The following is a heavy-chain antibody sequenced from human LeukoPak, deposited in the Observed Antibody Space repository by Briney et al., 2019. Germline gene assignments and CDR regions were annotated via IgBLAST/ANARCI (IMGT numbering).Heavy chain of an antibody. CDR3: ARSNHYYGSGSGASFDI. Sequence: ASVKVSCKASGYTFIGYYMHWVRQAPGQGLEWMGWIIPNSGATNYAQKFQGRVTMTRDTSISTAYMELSRLTSDDTAVYYCARSNHYYGSGSGASFDIWGQGTMVTVSS. CDR1: GYTFIGYY. CDR2: IIPNSGAT. D-gene: IGHD3-10*01. V-gene: IGHV1-2*02. J-gene: IGHJ3*02.